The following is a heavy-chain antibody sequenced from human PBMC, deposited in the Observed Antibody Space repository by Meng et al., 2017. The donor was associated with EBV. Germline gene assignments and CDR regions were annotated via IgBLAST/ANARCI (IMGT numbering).Heavy chain of an antibody. CDR3: AHIIAARPFDY. V-gene: IGHV2-5*02. CDR2: IYWDDEK. CDR1: GFSLSTRVVG. J-gene: IGHJ4*02. Sequence: ISWKEPVPKLVTPTQTLPLTCTFSGFSLSTRVVGVGWIRQPPGKALEWLALIYWDDEKRYSPSLKSRLTITKDTSKNQVVLTMTNMDPVDAATYYCAHIIAARPFDYWGQGTLVTVSS. D-gene: IGHD6-6*01.